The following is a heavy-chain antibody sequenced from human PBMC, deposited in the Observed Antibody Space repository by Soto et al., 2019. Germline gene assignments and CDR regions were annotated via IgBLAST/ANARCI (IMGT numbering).Heavy chain of an antibody. CDR1: DGSISTYY. CDR2: IHYSGST. D-gene: IGHD4-17*01. Sequence: QVQLQESGPGLVKPLETLSLTCTVSDGSISTYYWSWIRQPPGKGLEWIGYIHYSGSTDYDPSLKSRVTISVDTSKNQFSLKLSSVTTADTAMYYCARSDYGDYLTAFDIWGQGTMVTVSS. V-gene: IGHV4-59*01. J-gene: IGHJ3*02. CDR3: ARSDYGDYLTAFDI.